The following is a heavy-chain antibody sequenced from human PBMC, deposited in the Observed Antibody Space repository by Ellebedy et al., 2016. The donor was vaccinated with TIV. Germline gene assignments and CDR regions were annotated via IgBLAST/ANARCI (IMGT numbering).Heavy chain of an antibody. CDR1: GDSLSNYY. CDR3: AIGALVPAAIIWFDP. CDR2: IYYSGSN. D-gene: IGHD2-2*02. V-gene: IGHV4-59*01. Sequence: MPSETLSLTCTVSGDSLSNYYWSWIRQPPGKGLEWIGSIYYSGSNKYNAALKSRVTISIDTSKSQFSLNLSSVPATDTAVYYCAIGALVPAAIIWFDPWGQGTLVTVSS. J-gene: IGHJ5*02.